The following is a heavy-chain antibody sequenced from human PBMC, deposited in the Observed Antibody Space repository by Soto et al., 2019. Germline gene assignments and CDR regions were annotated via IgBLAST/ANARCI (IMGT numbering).Heavy chain of an antibody. Sequence: GGSLRLSCAASGFTFSSYEMNWVRQAPGKGLEWVAYISSSGSTIDYADSVKGRFTITRDNAKNSLYLQMNSLRAEDTAVYYCARDRDDSSSRVFDYWGQGTLVTVSS. J-gene: IGHJ4*02. D-gene: IGHD6-6*01. CDR3: ARDRDDSSSRVFDY. CDR1: GFTFSSYE. CDR2: ISSSGSTI. V-gene: IGHV3-48*03.